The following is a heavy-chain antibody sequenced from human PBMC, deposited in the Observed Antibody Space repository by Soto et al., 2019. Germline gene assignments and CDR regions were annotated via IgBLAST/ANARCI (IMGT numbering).Heavy chain of an antibody. CDR1: GGSISTDY. V-gene: IGHV4-59*01. J-gene: IGHJ4*02. D-gene: IGHD3-22*01. CDR3: ARAIYYYDSPRTTYYFDY. Sequence: SETLSLTCGVSGGSISTDYWSWIRQPPGKGLEGIGYIYYSGSTNYNPSLKSRVTISVDTSKNQFSLKLSSVTAADTAVYYCARAIYYYDSPRTTYYFDYWGQGTLVTVSS. CDR2: IYYSGST.